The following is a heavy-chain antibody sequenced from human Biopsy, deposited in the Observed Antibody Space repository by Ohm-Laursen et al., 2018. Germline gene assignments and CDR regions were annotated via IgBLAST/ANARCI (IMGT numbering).Heavy chain of an antibody. Sequence: ASVKVSCKTSGYTFTGYFLHWVRQVPGQGLEWMGWINPNSGTTKIAENFQGSVTMTRDTSIPTAYLDLTRLTSDDTAVYFCAKGQDLTAGAEYFQYWGQGALITASS. D-gene: IGHD3-9*01. CDR3: AKGQDLTAGAEYFQY. J-gene: IGHJ1*01. CDR2: INPNSGTT. CDR1: GYTFTGYF. V-gene: IGHV1-2*04.